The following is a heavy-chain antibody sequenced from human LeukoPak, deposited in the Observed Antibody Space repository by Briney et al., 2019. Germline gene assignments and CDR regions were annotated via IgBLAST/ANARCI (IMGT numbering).Heavy chain of an antibody. Sequence: SETLSLTCAVYGGSFIGDYWSWIRQPPGKGLEWIGEINHSGSTNYNPSLKSRVTISVDTSKNQFSLKLSSVTAADTAVYYCARTYSGSYYARYYFDYWGQGTLVTVSS. CDR3: ARTYSGSYYARYYFDY. J-gene: IGHJ4*02. D-gene: IGHD1-26*01. CDR2: INHSGST. V-gene: IGHV4-34*01. CDR1: GGSFIGDY.